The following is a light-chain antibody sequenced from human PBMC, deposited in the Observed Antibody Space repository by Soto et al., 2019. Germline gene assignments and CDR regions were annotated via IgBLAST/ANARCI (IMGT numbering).Light chain of an antibody. J-gene: IGKJ5*01. CDR1: QSVSSY. V-gene: IGKV3-11*01. Sequence: EIVLTQSPATLSLSPGERATLSCRASQSVSSYLAWYQQRPGQAPRLLIYGASNRATGIPARFSGSGSGTDFTLTISSLEAEDFALYYCQQRTDWRMTFGQGTRLEIK. CDR2: GAS. CDR3: QQRTDWRMT.